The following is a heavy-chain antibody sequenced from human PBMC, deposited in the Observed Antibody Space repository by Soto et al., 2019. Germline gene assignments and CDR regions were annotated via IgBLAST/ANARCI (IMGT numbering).Heavy chain of an antibody. CDR3: AIVRVADSSLDH. J-gene: IGHJ4*02. Sequence: VQLVESGGGVVQPGRSLRLSCVGSGFIFSNYGMHWVRQAPGKGLEWVAFISYDGSDILYADSVKGRFTISRDNSKSTLFLHMNRPTAEDTAIYFCAIVRVADSSLDHWGQGTLGTVSS. CDR2: ISYDGSDI. V-gene: IGHV3-30*03. D-gene: IGHD3-10*02. CDR1: GFIFSNYG.